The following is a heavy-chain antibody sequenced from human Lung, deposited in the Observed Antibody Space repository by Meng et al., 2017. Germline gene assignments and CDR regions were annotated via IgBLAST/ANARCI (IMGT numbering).Heavy chain of an antibody. V-gene: IGHV7-4-1*02. Sequence: QGQRVRSGSELKNPGPSVKVSCKASGYTFTTYTINWVRQAHGRGLEWMGCISTNTGNPTYVQGFTGRFDFSLDTSVSTAYLQISSLEAADTAVYYCARGGDFDHWGQGTLVTVSS. CDR2: ISTNTGNP. J-gene: IGHJ4*02. CDR3: ARGGDFDH. CDR1: GYTFTTYT.